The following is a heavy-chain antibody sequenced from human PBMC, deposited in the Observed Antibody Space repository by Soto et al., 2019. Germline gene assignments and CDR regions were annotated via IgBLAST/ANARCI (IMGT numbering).Heavy chain of an antibody. CDR2: IYYSGST. CDR1: GGSISSYY. J-gene: IGHJ5*02. Sequence: SETLSLTCTVSGGSISSYYWSWIRQPPGKGLEWIGYIYYSGSTNYNPSLKSRVTISVDTSKNQFPLKLSSVTAADTAVYYCARGHDILTPGVFDPWGQGTLVTVSS. CDR3: ARGHDILTPGVFDP. V-gene: IGHV4-59*01. D-gene: IGHD3-9*01.